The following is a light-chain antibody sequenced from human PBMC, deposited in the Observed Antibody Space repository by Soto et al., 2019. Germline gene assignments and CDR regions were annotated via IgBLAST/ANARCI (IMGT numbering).Light chain of an antibody. J-gene: IGKJ5*01. CDR3: QQYNNWPPIT. CDR1: QSISSSY. CDR2: GAS. Sequence: MTQSPSSLSASVGDRVTITCRASQSISSSYLAWYQQKPGQAPRLLIYGASTRATGIPARFSGSGSGTEFTLTISSLQSEDLAVYYCQQYNNWPPITFGQGTRREIK. V-gene: IGKV3-15*01.